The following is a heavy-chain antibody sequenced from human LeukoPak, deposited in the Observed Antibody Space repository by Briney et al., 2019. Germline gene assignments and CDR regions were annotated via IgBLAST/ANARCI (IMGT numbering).Heavy chain of an antibody. D-gene: IGHD3-16*02. J-gene: IGHJ4*02. CDR1: GGSISSSRDY. CDR2: IYYSGST. Sequence: SETLSLTCTVSGGSISSSRDYWAWLRQPPGKGLEWIANIYYSGSTYYNPSLKSRVTISVDTSKNQFSLKLSSVTAADTAVYYCARLGGMITFGGVIVIQHQYYFDYWGQGTLVTVSS. CDR3: ARLGGMITFGGVIVIQHQYYFDY. V-gene: IGHV4-39*01.